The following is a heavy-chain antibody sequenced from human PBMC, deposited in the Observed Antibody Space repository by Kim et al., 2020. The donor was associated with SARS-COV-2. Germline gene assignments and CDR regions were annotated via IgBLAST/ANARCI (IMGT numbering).Heavy chain of an antibody. J-gene: IGHJ6*02. Sequence: SETLSLTCTVSGGSISNYYWSWIWQPPGKGLEWIGYIYYSGSTNYNPSLKSRVTISVDTSKNQFPLKLSSVTAADTAVYHCARHRSSITIFGVVIINDMDVWGQGTTVTVSS. V-gene: IGHV4-59*08. CDR2: IYYSGST. D-gene: IGHD3-3*01. CDR1: GGSISNYY. CDR3: ARHRSSITIFGVVIINDMDV.